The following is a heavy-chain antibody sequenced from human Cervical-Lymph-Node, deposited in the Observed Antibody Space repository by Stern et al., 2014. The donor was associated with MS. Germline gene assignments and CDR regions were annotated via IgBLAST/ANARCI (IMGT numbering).Heavy chain of an antibody. J-gene: IGHJ4*02. CDR3: SPLVAH. CDR2: ISTSGTSV. CDR1: GFNFNDLY. V-gene: IGHV3-11*01. Sequence: VQLVESGGGLVKPGGSLRLSCAASGFNFNDLYINWIRQSPGKGLEWIAYISTSGTSVHYADSVKGRFIVSRNKDSNSFYLQMDSLRAEDTAIYYCSPLVAHWGQGTLVTVSS. D-gene: IGHD3-16*02.